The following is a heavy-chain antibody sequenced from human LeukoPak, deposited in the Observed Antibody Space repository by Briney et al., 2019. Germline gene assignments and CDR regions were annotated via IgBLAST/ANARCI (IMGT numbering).Heavy chain of an antibody. D-gene: IGHD6-19*01. CDR2: IKQDGSER. Sequence: GGSLRLSCAASGFTFSSYWMSWVRQAPGKGLEWVANIKQDGSERYYVDSVKGRFTISRDNAKNSLYLQMNSLRAEDTAVYYCARVEGGWYGYSLVDYWGQGTLVTVSS. CDR1: GFTFSSYW. J-gene: IGHJ4*02. V-gene: IGHV3-7*01. CDR3: ARVEGGWYGYSLVDY.